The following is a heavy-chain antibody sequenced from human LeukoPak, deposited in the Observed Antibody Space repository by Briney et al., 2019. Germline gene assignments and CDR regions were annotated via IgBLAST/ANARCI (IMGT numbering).Heavy chain of an antibody. CDR3: AKGYDILTGPSNFDY. CDR1: GFTFSSYS. J-gene: IGHJ4*02. CDR2: ISSSSSYI. Sequence: GGSLRLSCAASGFTFSSYSMNWVRQAPGKGLEWVSSISSSSSYIYYADSVKGRFTISRDNAKNSLYLQMNSLRAEDTALYYCAKGYDILTGPSNFDYWGQGTLVTVSS. D-gene: IGHD3-9*01. V-gene: IGHV3-21*04.